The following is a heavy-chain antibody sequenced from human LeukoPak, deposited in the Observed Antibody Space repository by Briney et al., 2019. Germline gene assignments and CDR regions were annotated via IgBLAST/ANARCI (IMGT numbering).Heavy chain of an antibody. D-gene: IGHD3-22*01. Sequence: SVKVSCKASGGTFSSHAISWLRQAPGQGLEWMGGIIPIFGTANYAQKFQGRVTITADESTSTAYMELSSLRSEDTAVYYCARDGYYDSSGYDYYYYMDVWGKGTTVTVSS. J-gene: IGHJ6*03. CDR1: GGTFSSHA. CDR3: ARDGYYDSSGYDYYYYMDV. V-gene: IGHV1-69*01. CDR2: IIPIFGTA.